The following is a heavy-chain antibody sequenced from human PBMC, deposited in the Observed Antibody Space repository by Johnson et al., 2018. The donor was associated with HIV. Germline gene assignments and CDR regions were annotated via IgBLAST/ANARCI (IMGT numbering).Heavy chain of an antibody. J-gene: IGHJ3*02. Sequence: QVQLVESGGGVVQRGGSLRLACAASGFIFSSYGMHWVRQAPGKGLEWVAFIRFDGSNKFYADSVKGRFTLSRDNSKNTLYLQMNSLKADDTAIYYCARGSEDAFDIWGQGTMVTVSS. CDR1: GFIFSSYG. D-gene: IGHD3-16*01. CDR3: ARGSEDAFDI. CDR2: IRFDGSNK. V-gene: IGHV3-30*02.